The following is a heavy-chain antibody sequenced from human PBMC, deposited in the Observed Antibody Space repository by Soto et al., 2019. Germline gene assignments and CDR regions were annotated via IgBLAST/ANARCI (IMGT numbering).Heavy chain of an antibody. J-gene: IGHJ4*02. V-gene: IGHV4-59*01. CDR1: GGSISSYY. CDR2: IYYSGST. CDR3: ARSHYDILTGYSSFDY. D-gene: IGHD3-9*01. Sequence: SETLSLTCTVSGGSISSYYWSWIRQPPGKGLEWIGYIYYSGSTNYNPSLKSRVTISVDTSKNQFSLKLSSVTAADTAVYYCARSHYDILTGYSSFDYWGQGTLVTVSS.